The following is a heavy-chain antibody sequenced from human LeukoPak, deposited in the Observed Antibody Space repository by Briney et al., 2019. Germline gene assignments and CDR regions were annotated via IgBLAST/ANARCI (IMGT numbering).Heavy chain of an antibody. CDR3: ARGRGVVPAAIASYGMDV. V-gene: IGHV4-31*03. CDR1: GGSISSGGYY. Sequence: SETLTLTCTVSGGSISSGGYYWSWIRPHPGKGLEWIGYIYYSGSTYYNPSLKSRVTISVDTSKNQFSLKLSSVTAADTAVYYCARGRGVVPAAIASYGMDVWGKGTTVTVSS. CDR2: IYYSGST. J-gene: IGHJ6*04. D-gene: IGHD2-2*01.